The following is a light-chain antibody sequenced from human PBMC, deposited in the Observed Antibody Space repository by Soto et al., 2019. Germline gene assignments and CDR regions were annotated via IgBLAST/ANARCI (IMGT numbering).Light chain of an antibody. J-gene: IGKJ2*01. CDR1: QSITSY. CDR3: QQSYSIPYT. V-gene: IGKV1-39*01. Sequence: DIQMTQSPSSLSASVGDRVTITCRANQSITSYLNWYQQRPGNAPKVLIYAASSLQSGVPSRFSGSASGTDFTLTISSLQPEDFAIYYCQQSYSIPYTFGQGTKLEIK. CDR2: AAS.